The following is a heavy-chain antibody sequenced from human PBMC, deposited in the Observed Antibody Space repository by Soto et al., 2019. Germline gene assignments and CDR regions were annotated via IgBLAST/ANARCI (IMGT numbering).Heavy chain of an antibody. J-gene: IGHJ3*02. CDR1: GFTFSDYY. CDR3: ARVGAARPGTRTDAVDI. Sequence: GSLRLSCAASGFTFSDYYMTWIRQAPGKGLEWVSYISSSGRTIYYADSVKGRFTISRDNAKNSLYLQMNSLRAEDTAVYYCARVGAARPGTRTDAVDIWGKATMVTVSS. CDR2: ISSSGRTI. V-gene: IGHV3-11*01. D-gene: IGHD6-6*01.